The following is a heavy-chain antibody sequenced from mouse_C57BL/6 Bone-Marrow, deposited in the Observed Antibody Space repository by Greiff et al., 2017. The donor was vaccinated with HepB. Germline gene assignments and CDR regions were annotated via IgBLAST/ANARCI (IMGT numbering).Heavy chain of an antibody. Sequence: EVQLQQSGPGLVKPSQSLSLTCSVTGYSITSGYYWNWIRQFPGNKLEWMGYISYDGSNNYNPSLKNRISITRDTSKNQFFLKLNSVTTEDTATYYCARGGVRSYYAMDYWGQGTSVTVSS. D-gene: IGHD5-1*01. CDR1: GYSITSGYY. V-gene: IGHV3-6*01. CDR2: ISYDGSN. CDR3: ARGGVRSYYAMDY. J-gene: IGHJ4*01.